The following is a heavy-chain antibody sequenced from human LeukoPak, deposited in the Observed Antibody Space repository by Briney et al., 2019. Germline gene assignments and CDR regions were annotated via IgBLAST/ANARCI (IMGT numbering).Heavy chain of an antibody. Sequence: SVKVSCKASGYTFTSYGISWVRQAPGQGLEWMRRIIPILGIANYAQKFQGRVTITADKSTSTAYMELSSLRSEDTAVYYCAMNSDCSSTSCYDWGQGTLVTVSS. CDR1: GYTFTSYG. J-gene: IGHJ4*02. CDR3: AMNSDCSSTSCYD. V-gene: IGHV1-69*04. CDR2: IIPILGIA. D-gene: IGHD2-2*01.